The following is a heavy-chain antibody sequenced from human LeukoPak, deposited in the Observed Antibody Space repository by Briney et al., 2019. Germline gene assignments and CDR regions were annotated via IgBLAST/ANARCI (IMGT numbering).Heavy chain of an antibody. CDR2: ISWNSGSI. D-gene: IGHD4-17*01. V-gene: IGHV3-9*01. CDR1: GFTFDDYA. Sequence: GGSLRLSCAASGFTFDDYAMHWVRQAPGKGLEWVSGISWNSGSIGYADSVKGRFTISRDNAKNSLYLQMNSLSADDTAVYYCARGGRTPVTTKGFDSWGQGAQVTVSS. J-gene: IGHJ4*02. CDR3: ARGGRTPVTTKGFDS.